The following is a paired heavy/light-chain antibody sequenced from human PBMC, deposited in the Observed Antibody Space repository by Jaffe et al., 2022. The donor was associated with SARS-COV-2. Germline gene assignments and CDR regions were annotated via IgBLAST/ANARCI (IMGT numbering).Light chain of an antibody. CDR1: QSISSY. Sequence: DIQMTQSPSSLSASVGDRVTITCRASQSISSYLNWYQQKPGKAPKLLIYAASSLQSGVPSRFSGSGSGTDFTLTISSLQPEDFATYYCQQSYSNTFGQGTKLEIK. CDR2: AAS. V-gene: IGKV1-39*01. CDR3: QQSYSNT. J-gene: IGKJ2*01.
Heavy chain of an antibody. CDR1: GFSLSTSGVG. J-gene: IGHJ6*02. CDR2: IYWNDDK. CDR3: AHSLYYYDSSGYYFGNYYYYYGMDV. Sequence: QITLKESGPTLVKPTQTLTLTCTFSGFSLSTSGVGVGWIRQPPGKALEWLALIYWNDDKRYSPSLKSRLTITKDTSKNQVVLTMTNMDPVDTATYYCAHSLYYYDSSGYYFGNYYYYYGMDVWGQGTTVTVSS. D-gene: IGHD3-22*01. V-gene: IGHV2-5*01.